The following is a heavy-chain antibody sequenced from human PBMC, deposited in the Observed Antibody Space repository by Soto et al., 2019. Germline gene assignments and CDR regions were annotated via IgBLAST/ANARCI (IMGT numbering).Heavy chain of an antibody. D-gene: IGHD1-26*01. Sequence: TLSLTCTVSGGSMRSGDYCWSWIRQPPGKGLEWIGYIYYSGSTYYNPSLKSRVTISVDTSKNQFSLKLSSVTAADTAVYYCARAQATQGRFVPLGQGTIVTGS. CDR3: ARAQATQGRFVP. V-gene: IGHV4-30-4*02. J-gene: IGHJ5*02. CDR1: GGSMRSGDYC. CDR2: IYYSGST.